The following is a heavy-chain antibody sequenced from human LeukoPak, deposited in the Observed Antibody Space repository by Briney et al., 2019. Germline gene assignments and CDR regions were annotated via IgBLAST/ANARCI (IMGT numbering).Heavy chain of an antibody. J-gene: IGHJ2*01. Sequence: SQTLSLTCTVSGGSISSGGYYWSWIRQHPGKGLEWIGYIYYSGSTYYNPSLKSRVTISVDRSRNQFSLKLSSVTAADTAVYYCARAFMYYYDSSGSWYFDLWGRGTLVTVSS. CDR1: GGSISSGGYY. CDR2: IYYSGST. CDR3: ARAFMYYYDSSGSWYFDL. D-gene: IGHD3-22*01. V-gene: IGHV4-31*03.